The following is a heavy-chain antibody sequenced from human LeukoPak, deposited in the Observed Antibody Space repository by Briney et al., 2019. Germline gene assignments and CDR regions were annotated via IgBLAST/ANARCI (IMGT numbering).Heavy chain of an antibody. CDR2: IIPIFGTA. J-gene: IGHJ5*02. V-gene: IGHV1-69*13. Sequence: GASVKVSCKASGGTFSSYAISWVRQAPGQGLEWMGGIIPIFGTANYAQKFQGRVTIIADESTSTAYMELSSLRSEDTAVYYCARVIRADYDFWSGYTGLDNWFDPWGQGTLVTVSS. CDR1: GGTFSSYA. CDR3: ARVIRADYDFWSGYTGLDNWFDP. D-gene: IGHD3-3*01.